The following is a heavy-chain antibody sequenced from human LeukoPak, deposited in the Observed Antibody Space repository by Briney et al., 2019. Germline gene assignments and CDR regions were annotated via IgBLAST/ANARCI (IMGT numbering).Heavy chain of an antibody. CDR2: ISYDGSNK. D-gene: IGHD6-19*01. CDR1: RFTFSSYA. V-gene: IGHV3-30-3*01. CDR3: ARVVGSGWPYYFDY. Sequence: PGGSLRLSCAASRFTFSSYAMHWVRQAPGKGLEWVAVISYDGSNKYYADSVKGRFTISRDNTKSTLYLQMNSLRAEDTAIYYCARVVGSGWPYYFDYWGQGTLVTVSS. J-gene: IGHJ4*02.